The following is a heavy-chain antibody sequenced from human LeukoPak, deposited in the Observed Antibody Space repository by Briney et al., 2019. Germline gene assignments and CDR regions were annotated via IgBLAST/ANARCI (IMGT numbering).Heavy chain of an antibody. CDR1: GGSITSYY. D-gene: IGHD5-18*01. J-gene: IGHJ4*02. CDR2: IYYSGST. CDR3: ARATVDTAMVLGY. Sequence: MPSETLSLTCTVAGGSITSYYWRWVRQPPGKRLEWLGYIYYSGSTNYNPSLKSRVTISVDTSKNQFSLKLTSVTAADTAVYYCARATVDTAMVLGYWGQGTLVTVSS. V-gene: IGHV4-59*01.